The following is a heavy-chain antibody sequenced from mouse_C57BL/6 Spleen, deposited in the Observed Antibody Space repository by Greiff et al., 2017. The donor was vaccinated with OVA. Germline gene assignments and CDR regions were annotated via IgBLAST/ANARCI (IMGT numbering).Heavy chain of an antibody. Sequence: VQLQQSGPELVKPGASVKISCKASGYTFTDYYMNWVKQSHGKSLEWIGDINPNNGGTSYNQKFKGKATLTVDKSSSTAYMELRSLTSEDSAVYYCARYPDYAMDYWGQGTSVTVSS. V-gene: IGHV1-26*01. J-gene: IGHJ4*01. CDR1: GYTFTDYY. CDR3: ARYPDYAMDY. CDR2: INPNNGGT.